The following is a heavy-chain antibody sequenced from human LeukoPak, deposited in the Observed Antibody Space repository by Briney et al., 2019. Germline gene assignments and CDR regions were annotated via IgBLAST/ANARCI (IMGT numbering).Heavy chain of an antibody. Sequence: GGSLRLSCAASGFTFSSYGMHWVRQAPGKGLEWVAVIWYDGSNKYYADSVKGRFTISRDNSKNTLYLQMNSLGAEDTAVYYCAKDARVTGYSSGWSDFDYWGQGTLVTVSS. CDR3: AKDARVTGYSSGWSDFDY. V-gene: IGHV3-33*06. J-gene: IGHJ4*02. CDR1: GFTFSSYG. CDR2: IWYDGSNK. D-gene: IGHD6-19*01.